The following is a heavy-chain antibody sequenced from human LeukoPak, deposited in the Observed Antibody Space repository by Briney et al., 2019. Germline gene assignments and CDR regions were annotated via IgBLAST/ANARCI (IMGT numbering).Heavy chain of an antibody. CDR3: ARSLKWKYGDYVDRELVWVDP. V-gene: IGHV4-34*01. CDR1: GGSFSGYY. J-gene: IGHJ5*02. Sequence: SETLSLTCAVYGGSFSGYYWSWIRQPPGKGLEWIGEINHSGSTNYNPSLKSRVTISVDTSKNQFSLKLSSVTAADTAVYYCARSLKWKYGDYVDRELVWVDPWGQGTLVTVSS. D-gene: IGHD4-17*01. CDR2: INHSGST.